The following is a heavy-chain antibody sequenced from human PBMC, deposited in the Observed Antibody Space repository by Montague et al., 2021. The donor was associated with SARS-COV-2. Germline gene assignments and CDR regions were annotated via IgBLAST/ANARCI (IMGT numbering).Heavy chain of an antibody. D-gene: IGHD3-3*01. CDR2: ILYSSSS. Sequence: SETLSLTCTVSGDSVSTGRHYWNWIRQLPGKGFEWIGHILYSSSSTHNPPLASRFDMSIDTSNSQFSLTLTSVTAADTAVYYSARSSVAVSTIPLLESWGQGALVIVSS. V-gene: IGHV4-61*01. CDR3: ARSSVAVSTIPLLES. CDR1: GDSVSTGRHY. J-gene: IGHJ1*01.